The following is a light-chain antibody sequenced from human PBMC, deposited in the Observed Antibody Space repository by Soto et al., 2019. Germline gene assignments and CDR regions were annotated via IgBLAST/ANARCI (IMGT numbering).Light chain of an antibody. CDR2: EVS. CDR1: SSDIGSYNL. J-gene: IGLJ1*01. CDR3: CSYAGRTTPYV. Sequence: SVLTQPASVSGSPGQSITISCTGTSSDIGSYNLVSWYQHHPGKAPKLMIYEVSERPSGVSNRFSGSKSGNTASLTISGLQAEDEADYYCCSYAGRTTPYVFGTGTKVTV. V-gene: IGLV2-23*02.